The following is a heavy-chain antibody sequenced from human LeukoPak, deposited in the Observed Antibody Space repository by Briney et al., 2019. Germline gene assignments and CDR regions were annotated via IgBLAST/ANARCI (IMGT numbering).Heavy chain of an antibody. CDR2: IYISGST. D-gene: IGHD1-14*01. CDR1: GGSISGYY. V-gene: IGHV4-4*07. J-gene: IGHJ6*02. CDR3: ARDLGTGPDYYYYGMDV. Sequence: SETLSLTCTVSGGSISGYYWSWIRQPAGKGLEWIGRIYISGSTNYNPSLKSRLTMSVDTSKNQISLNLTSVTAADTAVYYCARDLGTGPDYYYYGMDVWGQGTTVTVSS.